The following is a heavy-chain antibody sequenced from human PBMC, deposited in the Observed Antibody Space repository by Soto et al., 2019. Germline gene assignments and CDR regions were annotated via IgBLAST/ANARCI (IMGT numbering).Heavy chain of an antibody. D-gene: IGHD3-22*01. CDR1: GYRFTSYW. V-gene: IGHV5-51*01. J-gene: IGHJ5*02. CDR2: IFPSDSDT. CDR3: ARKDKSGYFNWFDP. Sequence: GESLKISCRTSGYRFTSYWIAWVRQMPGKGLEWMGIIFPSDSDTRYSPSFQGQVTISADRSTSTVFLQWASLRASDTAVYFCARKDKSGYFNWFDPWGQGTLVTV.